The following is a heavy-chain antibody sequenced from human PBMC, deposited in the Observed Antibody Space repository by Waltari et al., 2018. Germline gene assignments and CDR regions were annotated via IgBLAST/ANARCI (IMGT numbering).Heavy chain of an antibody. D-gene: IGHD2-2*02. CDR1: GFTFSDHY. CDR2: TRNKENSYST. J-gene: IGHJ6*02. CDR3: VRSYTASPMDV. Sequence: EVQVVASGGDLVPPGGSLRLSCAGSGFTFSDHYIDWVRQAPGKVLEWLGLTRNKENSYSTVYAASVKGRFTISRDDSKNLAYLQMKSLGIDDTAIYYCVRSYTASPMDVWGQGTTVTVSS. V-gene: IGHV3-72*01.